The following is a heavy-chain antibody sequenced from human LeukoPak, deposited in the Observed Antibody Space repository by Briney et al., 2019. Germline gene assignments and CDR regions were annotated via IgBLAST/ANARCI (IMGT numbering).Heavy chain of an antibody. Sequence: GESLKISCKGSGYSFTSYWIGWVRQMSRKGLEWMGIIYPGDSDTRYSPSFQGQVTISADKSISTAYLQWSSLKASDTAMYYCARHCSGGSCYPSGTDYWGQGTLVTVSS. CDR1: GYSFTSYW. J-gene: IGHJ4*02. CDR2: IYPGDSDT. D-gene: IGHD2-15*01. V-gene: IGHV5-51*01. CDR3: ARHCSGGSCYPSGTDY.